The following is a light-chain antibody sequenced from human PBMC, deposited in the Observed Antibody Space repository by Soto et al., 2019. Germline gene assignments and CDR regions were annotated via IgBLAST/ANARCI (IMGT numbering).Light chain of an antibody. J-gene: IGLJ1*01. CDR3: CSYAGTFYV. V-gene: IGLV2-11*01. CDR1: SSDFGGYNY. CDR2: DVS. Sequence: QSALTQPRSVSGSPGQSVTISCTGTSSDFGGYNYVSWYQHHPGKAPKLMIYDVSERPSGDPDRFSGSKSGNTASLTISGPPDEDEADHCCCSYAGTFYVFGTGTKVTAL.